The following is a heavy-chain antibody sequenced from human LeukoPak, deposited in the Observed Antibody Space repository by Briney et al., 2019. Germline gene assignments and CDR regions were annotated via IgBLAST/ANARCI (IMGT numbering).Heavy chain of an antibody. CDR3: ARDPGLVPAANDY. Sequence: SVKVSCKASGGTFSSYTISWVRQAPGQGLEWMGRIILILGIANYAQKFQGRVTITADKSTSTAYMELSSLRSEDTAVYYCARDPGLVPAANDYWGQGTLVTVSS. V-gene: IGHV1-69*04. J-gene: IGHJ4*02. CDR1: GGTFSSYT. D-gene: IGHD2-2*01. CDR2: IILILGIA.